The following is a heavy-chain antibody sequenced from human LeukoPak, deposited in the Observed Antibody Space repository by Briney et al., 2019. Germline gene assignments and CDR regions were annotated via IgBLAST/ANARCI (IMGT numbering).Heavy chain of an antibody. CDR1: GYTFTGYY. V-gene: IGHV1-2*02. CDR2: INPNSGGA. J-gene: IGHJ6*02. Sequence: ASVKVSCKASGYTFTGYYMHWVRQAPGQGLEWMGWINPNSGGANYAQKFQGRVTMTRDTSISTAYMELSRLRSDDTAVYYCARDKRSGYPGFYNYYGMDVWGQGTTVTVSS. CDR3: ARDKRSGYPGFYNYYGMDV. D-gene: IGHD5-12*01.